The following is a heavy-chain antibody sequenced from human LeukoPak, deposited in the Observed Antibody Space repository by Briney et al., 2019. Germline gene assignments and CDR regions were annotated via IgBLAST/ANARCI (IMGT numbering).Heavy chain of an antibody. CDR2: IKSKTDGGTT. CDR3: ATGWGGFDY. V-gene: IGHV3-15*01. Sequence: GGSLRLSCAASGFTFSDAWMSWVRQAPGKGLEWVGLIKSKTDGGTTDYAAPVKGRFTISRDDSKNMLYLQMNSLKTEDTAVYFCATGWGGFDYWGQGTLVTVSS. CDR1: GFTFSDAW. J-gene: IGHJ4*02. D-gene: IGHD3-10*01.